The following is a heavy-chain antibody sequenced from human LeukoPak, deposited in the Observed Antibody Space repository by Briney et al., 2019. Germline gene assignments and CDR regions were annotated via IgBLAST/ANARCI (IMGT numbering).Heavy chain of an antibody. J-gene: IGHJ4*02. CDR3: AKVLLRFGELLSPFDY. Sequence: GGSLRLSCAASGFTFDDYAMHWVRQASGEGLEWVSGISWNSGSIGYADPLKGRFTIPRDNVKNFLYLQMNSLGDEDTALYYCAKVLLRFGELLSPFDYWGQGTMVTVSS. CDR1: GFTFDDYA. V-gene: IGHV3-9*01. D-gene: IGHD3-10*01. CDR2: ISWNSGSI.